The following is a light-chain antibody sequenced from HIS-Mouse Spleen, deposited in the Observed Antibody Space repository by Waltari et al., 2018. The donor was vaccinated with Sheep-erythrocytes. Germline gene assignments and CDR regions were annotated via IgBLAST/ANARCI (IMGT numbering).Light chain of an antibody. CDR3: AAWDDSLNGWV. CDR2: DVS. V-gene: IGLV2-11*01. Sequence: QSALTQPPSVSGSPGQSVTISCTGTSSDFGGYNYVSWYQQHPGKAPKPMIYDVSKRPSGVPDRFSGSKSGTSASLAISGLQSEDEADYYCAAWDDSLNGWVFGGGTKLTVL. J-gene: IGLJ3*02. CDR1: SSDFGGYNY.